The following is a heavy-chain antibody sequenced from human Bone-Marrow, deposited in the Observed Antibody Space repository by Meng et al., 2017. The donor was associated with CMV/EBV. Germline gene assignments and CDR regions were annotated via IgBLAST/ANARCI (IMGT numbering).Heavy chain of an antibody. V-gene: IGHV3-20*04. CDR2: INWNGGST. D-gene: IGHD6-13*01. Sequence: LSLTCAASGFTFDDYGMSWVRQAPGKGLEWVSGINWNGGSTGYADSVKGRFTISRDNAKNSLYLQMNSLRAEDTAVYYCARDFPGAAASDYWGQGTLVTVSS. CDR1: GFTFDDYG. CDR3: ARDFPGAAASDY. J-gene: IGHJ4*02.